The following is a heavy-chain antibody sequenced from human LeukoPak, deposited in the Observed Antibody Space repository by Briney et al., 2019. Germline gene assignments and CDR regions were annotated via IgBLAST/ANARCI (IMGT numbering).Heavy chain of an antibody. D-gene: IGHD6-13*01. CDR1: GFTFSAYS. CDR3: AKDLTRRWGGAFIAAAGYYFDY. Sequence: GGSLRLSCAASGFTFSAYSMNWVRQAPGKGLEWVSSIGSTSAYKYYAESLKGRLTISRDNSKNTLYLQMNSLRAEDTAVYYCAKDLTRRWGGAFIAAAGYYFDYWGQGTLVTVSS. V-gene: IGHV3-21*04. CDR2: IGSTSAYK. J-gene: IGHJ4*02.